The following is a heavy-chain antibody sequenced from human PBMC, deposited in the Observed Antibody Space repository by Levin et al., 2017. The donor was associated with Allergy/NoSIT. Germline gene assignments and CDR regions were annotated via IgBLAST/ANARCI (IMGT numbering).Heavy chain of an antibody. D-gene: IGHD1-1*01. CDR2: IRNKANRYTT. CDR1: GFTFSDHY. Sequence: SCAASGFTFSDHYMDWVRQAPGKGLEWVGRIRNKANRYTTEYAASVKGRFSIPRDDSENSLYLQMNSLKIEDTAVYYCTRRRHAHGIDYWGQGTLVTVSS. CDR3: TRRRHAHGIDY. J-gene: IGHJ4*02. V-gene: IGHV3-72*01.